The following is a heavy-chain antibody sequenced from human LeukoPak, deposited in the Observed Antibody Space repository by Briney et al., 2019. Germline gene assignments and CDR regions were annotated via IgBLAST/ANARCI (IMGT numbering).Heavy chain of an antibody. CDR3: ARDKVGAAIVFDI. CDR1: GYTFTGYY. Sequence: ASVKVSCKASGYTFTGYYMHWVRQAPGQGLEWMGWINPNSGSTNYAQKFQGRVTMTRDTSISTAYMELSRLRSDDTAVYYCARDKVGAAIVFDIWGQGTMVTVSS. CDR2: INPNSGST. D-gene: IGHD2-15*01. V-gene: IGHV1-2*02. J-gene: IGHJ3*02.